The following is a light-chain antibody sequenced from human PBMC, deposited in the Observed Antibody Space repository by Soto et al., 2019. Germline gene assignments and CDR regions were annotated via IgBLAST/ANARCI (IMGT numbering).Light chain of an antibody. J-gene: IGLJ1*01. CDR1: RTDGDGHDY. CDR2: DVY. V-gene: IGLV2-14*03. Sequence: QSVLTQPAYVSGAPGQSIAISCIGVRTDGDGHDYVSWYQQHPGQAPQLIIYDVYNRPSGVSDRFSGSKSGNTASLVISGLQAEDEADYFCTSYTASSPFYVFGAGTKVTVL. CDR3: TSYTASSPFYV.